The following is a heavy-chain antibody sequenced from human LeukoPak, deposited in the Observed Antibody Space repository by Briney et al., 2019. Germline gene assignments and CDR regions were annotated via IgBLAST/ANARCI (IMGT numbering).Heavy chain of an antibody. CDR3: ARVHAYYYDSSGFDY. D-gene: IGHD3-22*01. CDR2: ISAYNGNT. V-gene: IGHV1-18*01. Sequence: ASVKVSCKASGYTFTSYGISWVRQAPGQGLEWMGWISAYNGNTNYAQKLQGRVTMTTDTSTSTAYMELRSLRSGDTAVYYCARVHAYYYDSSGFDYWGQGTLVTVSS. J-gene: IGHJ4*02. CDR1: GYTFTSYG.